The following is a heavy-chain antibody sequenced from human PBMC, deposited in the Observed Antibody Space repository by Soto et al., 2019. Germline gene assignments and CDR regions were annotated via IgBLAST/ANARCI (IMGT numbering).Heavy chain of an antibody. Sequence: EVQLVESGGGLVQPGGSLTLSCAASGFTFSSHWMHWVRQAPGKGLMWVSRIDTEGGTIDYADSVEGRFTISRDNVKKMLYLQMSSLRPDDTAVYYCARNNWGIDFWGQGVLVTGSS. CDR3: ARNNWGIDF. J-gene: IGHJ4*02. V-gene: IGHV3-74*01. D-gene: IGHD7-27*01. CDR2: IDTEGGTI. CDR1: GFTFSSHW.